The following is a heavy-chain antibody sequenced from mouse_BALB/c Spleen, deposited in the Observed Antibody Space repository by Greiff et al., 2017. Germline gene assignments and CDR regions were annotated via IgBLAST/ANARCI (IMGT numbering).Heavy chain of an antibody. V-gene: IGHV1-14*01. CDR1: GYTFTSYV. CDR2: INPYNDGT. D-gene: IGHD2-1*01. Sequence: VQLKESGPELVKPGASVKMSCKASGYTFTSYVMHWVKQKPGQGLEWIGYINPYNDGTKYNEKFKGKATLTSDKSSSTAYMELSSLTSEDSAVYYCARRGYYGKDYYAMDYWGQGTSVTVSS. J-gene: IGHJ4*01. CDR3: ARRGYYGKDYYAMDY.